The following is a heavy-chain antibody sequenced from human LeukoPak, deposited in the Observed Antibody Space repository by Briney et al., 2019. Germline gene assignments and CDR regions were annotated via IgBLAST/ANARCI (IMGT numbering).Heavy chain of an antibody. Sequence: SETLSLTCTVSGVSITGNDQFWSWIRQPPGKGLEWIGYIDYSGTTYYNPSLKGRVNMSRDTSKNQFPLNLNSVTAADTAFDYCGGGVGYCSSTRCPPDSWGQGTLVTVSS. V-gene: IGHV4-30-4*01. D-gene: IGHD2-2*01. CDR3: GGGVGYCSSTRCPPDS. J-gene: IGHJ5*01. CDR1: GVSITGNDQF. CDR2: IDYSGTT.